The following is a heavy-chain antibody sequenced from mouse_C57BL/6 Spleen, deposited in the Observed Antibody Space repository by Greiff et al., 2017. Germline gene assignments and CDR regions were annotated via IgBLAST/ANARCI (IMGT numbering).Heavy chain of an antibody. V-gene: IGHV14-4*01. CDR1: GFNIKDDY. Sequence: EVKVVESGAELVRPGASVKLSCTASGFNIKDDYMHWVKQRPEQGLEWIGWIDPENGDTEYASKFQGKATITADTSSNTAYLQLSSLTSEDTAVYYCTQGDYYAMDYWGQGTSVTVSS. CDR3: TQGDYYAMDY. J-gene: IGHJ4*01. CDR2: IDPENGDT.